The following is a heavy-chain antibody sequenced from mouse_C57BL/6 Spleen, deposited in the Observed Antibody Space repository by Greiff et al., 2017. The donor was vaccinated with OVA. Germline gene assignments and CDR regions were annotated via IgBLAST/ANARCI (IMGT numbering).Heavy chain of an antibody. D-gene: IGHD2-12*01. V-gene: IGHV5-4*03. CDR2: ISDGGSYT. J-gene: IGHJ1*03. Sequence: EVKLVESGGGLVKPGGSLKLSCAASGFTFSSYAMSWVRQTPEKRLEWVATISDGGSYTYYPDNVKGRFTISRDNAKNNLYLQMSHLKSEDTAMYYGARVTTGSYWYFDVWGTGTTVTVSS. CDR3: ARVTTGSYWYFDV. CDR1: GFTFSSYA.